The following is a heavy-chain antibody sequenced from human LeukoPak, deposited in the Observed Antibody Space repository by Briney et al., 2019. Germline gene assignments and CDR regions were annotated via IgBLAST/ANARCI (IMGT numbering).Heavy chain of an antibody. J-gene: IGHJ4*02. CDR3: ARGGDSSGYPDY. CDR2: IYYSGST. CDR1: GGSISSYY. V-gene: IGHV4-59*01. Sequence: PSETLSLTCTVSGGSISSYYWSWIRQPRGKGLEWIGYIYYSGSTNYNPSLKSRVTISVDTSKNQFSLKLSSVTAADTAVYYCARGGDSSGYPDYWGQGTLVTVSS. D-gene: IGHD3-22*01.